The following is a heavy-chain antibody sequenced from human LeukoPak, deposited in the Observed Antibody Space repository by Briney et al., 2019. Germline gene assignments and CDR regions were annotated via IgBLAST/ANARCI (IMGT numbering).Heavy chain of an antibody. CDR3: AREAVGAAIDY. CDR2: ISSNGGST. Sequence: QAGRSLRLSCAASGFTFSRHAVHWVRQAPGKGLEYVSVISSNGGSTYYGNSVKGRFTISRDNSKNTLYLQMGSLRTEDMAVYYCAREAVGAAIDYWGQGTLVTVSS. D-gene: IGHD1-26*01. CDR1: GFTFSRHA. J-gene: IGHJ4*02. V-gene: IGHV3-64*01.